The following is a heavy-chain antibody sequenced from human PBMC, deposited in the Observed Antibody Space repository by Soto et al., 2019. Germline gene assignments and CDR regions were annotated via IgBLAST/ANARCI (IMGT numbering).Heavy chain of an antibody. CDR2: TYYRSKWYN. J-gene: IGHJ6*03. CDR3: ARAQQLVRSWYYYYMDV. V-gene: IGHV6-1*01. D-gene: IGHD6-13*01. Sequence: KQSQTLSLTCAISGDSVSSNSAAWNWIRQSPSRGLEWLGRTYYRSKWYNDYAVSVKSRITINPDTSKNQFSRQLNSVTPEDTAVYYCARAQQLVRSWYYYYMDVWGKGTTVTVSS. CDR1: GDSVSSNSAA.